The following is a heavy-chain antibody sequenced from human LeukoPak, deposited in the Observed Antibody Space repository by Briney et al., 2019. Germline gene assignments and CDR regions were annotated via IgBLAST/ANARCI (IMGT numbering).Heavy chain of an antibody. Sequence: PSETLSLTCAVYGGSSGFYYWNWIRQPPGKGLEWIAEVNHSGITNYNPSLKSRVTISVDRSKNQFSLKLSSVTAADTAVYYCSGSTSFYGMDVWGQGTTVTVSS. CDR3: SGSTSFYGMDV. CDR2: VNHSGIT. V-gene: IGHV4-34*01. J-gene: IGHJ6*02. D-gene: IGHD2-2*01. CDR1: GGSSGFYY.